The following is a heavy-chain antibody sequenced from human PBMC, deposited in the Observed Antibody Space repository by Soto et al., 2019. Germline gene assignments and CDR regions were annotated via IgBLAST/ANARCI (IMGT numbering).Heavy chain of an antibody. V-gene: IGHV4-30-2*01. CDR1: GGSISSGGYS. J-gene: IGHJ3*02. CDR2: IYHSGST. D-gene: IGHD3-22*01. Sequence: QLQLQESGSGLVKPSQTLSLTCAVSGGSISSGGYSWSWIRQPPGKGLEWIGYIYHSGSTYYNPSLKSRVTISVDRSKNQFSLKLSSVTAADTAVYYCARGPLDYDSSGYYFLRAFDIWGQGTMVTVSS. CDR3: ARGPLDYDSSGYYFLRAFDI.